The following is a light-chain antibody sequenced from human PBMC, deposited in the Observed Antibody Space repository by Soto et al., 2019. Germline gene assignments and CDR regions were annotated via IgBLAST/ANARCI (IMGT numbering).Light chain of an antibody. CDR2: GAS. CDR1: QSVNSN. V-gene: IGKV3-15*01. J-gene: IGKJ2*01. Sequence: EIVMTQSPATLSVSPGERATLSCRASQSVNSNLAWYQQKPGQAPRLLIYGASTRATGTPARFSGSGSGTEFTLTISSLQSEDFAVYYCQRYNNWPYTFGQGTKVEIK. CDR3: QRYNNWPYT.